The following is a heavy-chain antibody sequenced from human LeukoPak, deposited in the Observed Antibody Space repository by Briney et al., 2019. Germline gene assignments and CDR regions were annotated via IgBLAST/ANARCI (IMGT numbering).Heavy chain of an antibody. Sequence: GGSLRLSCAASGFTVSSIYMSWVRQAPGKGLEWVSIIYSGGTTYYVDSVKGRFTISRDNSKNTLYLQMNSLRAEDTAVYYGARGGAFDIWGQGTKVTVSS. CDR2: IYSGGTT. CDR1: GFTVSSIY. CDR3: ARGGAFDI. V-gene: IGHV3-53*01. J-gene: IGHJ3*02.